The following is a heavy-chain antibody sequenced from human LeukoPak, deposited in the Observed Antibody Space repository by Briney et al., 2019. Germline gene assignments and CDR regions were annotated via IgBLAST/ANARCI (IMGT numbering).Heavy chain of an antibody. V-gene: IGHV3-21*01. CDR2: ISSSSSYI. J-gene: IGHJ4*02. D-gene: IGHD3-22*01. CDR3: ASTPRGVVVSLYDY. CDR1: GFTFSSYS. Sequence: PGGSLRLPCAASGFTFSSYSMNWVRQAPGKGLEWVSSISSSSSYIYYADSVKGRFTISRDNAKNSLHLQMNSLRAEDTAVYYCASTPRGVVVSLYDYWGQGTLVTVSS.